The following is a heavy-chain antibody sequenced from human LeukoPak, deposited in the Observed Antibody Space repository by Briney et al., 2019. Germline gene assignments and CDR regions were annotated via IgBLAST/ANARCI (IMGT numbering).Heavy chain of an antibody. CDR1: GGSISPYF. CDR3: ARDDYRGVTNFDP. CDR2: ISYTGST. V-gene: IGHV4-59*01. J-gene: IGHJ5*02. D-gene: IGHD3-10*01. Sequence: SETLSLTCTVSGGSISPYFWSWFRQPPGKGLEWIGYISYTGSTIYSPSLKSRVTISVDTSKNQFSLQLTSVTAADTAVYYRARDDYRGVTNFDPWGQGTLVTVSS.